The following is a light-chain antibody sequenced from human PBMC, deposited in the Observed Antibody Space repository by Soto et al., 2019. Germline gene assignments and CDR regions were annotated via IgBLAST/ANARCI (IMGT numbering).Light chain of an antibody. CDR1: QRVSSSY. CDR3: QQYGSSPPFT. V-gene: IGKV3-20*01. CDR2: GAS. J-gene: IGKJ3*01. Sequence: EIVLTQSPGTLSLSPGERATLSCRASQRVSSSYLAWYQQKPGQAPRLLIYGASSRATGIPDRFSGSRSGTAFTLTISILEPEDFSVYYCQQYGSSPPFTFGPGTKVDIK.